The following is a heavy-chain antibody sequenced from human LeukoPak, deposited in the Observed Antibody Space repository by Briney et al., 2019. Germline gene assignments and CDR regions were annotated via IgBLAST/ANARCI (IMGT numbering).Heavy chain of an antibody. CDR1: GGSISSYY. V-gene: IGHV4-4*09. D-gene: IGHD6-6*01. CDR3: ATQGRAARYYYYYMDV. CDR2: IYTSGST. J-gene: IGHJ6*03. Sequence: SETLSLTCTVSGGSISSYYWSWIRQPPGKGLEWIGYIYTSGSTNYNPSLKSRVTISVDTSKNQFSLKLSSVTAADTAVYYCATQGRAARYYYYYMDVWGKGTTVTVSS.